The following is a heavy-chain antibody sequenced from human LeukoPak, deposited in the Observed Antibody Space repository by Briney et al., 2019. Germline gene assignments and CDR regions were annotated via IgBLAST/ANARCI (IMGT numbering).Heavy chain of an antibody. Sequence: GGSLRLSCAASGFTFSTFAMTWVRQAPGKGLEWVSSITGTHYTTYNTDSVKGRFTISRDNSKNTLYLQMNSLRADDTAVYYCTKDPNGDYVGAFDPWGRGTLVTVSS. CDR2: ITGTHYTT. CDR3: TKDPNGDYVGAFDP. CDR1: GFTFSTFA. J-gene: IGHJ5*02. D-gene: IGHD4-17*01. V-gene: IGHV3-23*01.